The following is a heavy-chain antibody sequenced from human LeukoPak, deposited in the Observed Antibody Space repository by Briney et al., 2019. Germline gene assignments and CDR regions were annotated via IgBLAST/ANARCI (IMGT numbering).Heavy chain of an antibody. D-gene: IGHD6-13*01. V-gene: IGHV1-2*02. CDR3: ARDAIAAAGTQLPYYYYYMDV. CDR1: GDTFTSYY. CDR2: INPNSGGT. Sequence: ASVKVSCKASGDTFTSYYMHWVRQAPGQGLEWMGWINPNSGGTNYAQKFQGRVTMTRDTSISTAYMELSRLRSDDTAVYYCARDAIAAAGTQLPYYYYYMDVWGKGTTVTISS. J-gene: IGHJ6*03.